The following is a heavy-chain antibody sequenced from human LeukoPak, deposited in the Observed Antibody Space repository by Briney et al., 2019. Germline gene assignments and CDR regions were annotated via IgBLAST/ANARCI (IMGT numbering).Heavy chain of an antibody. Sequence: GESLKISCRGSGYSFTSYWIGWVRQMPGKGLEGMGISYPGDSDTRYSPSFQGQVTIPADKSISTAYLQWSSLKASDTAMYCCARHLLELRCFDYWGQGTLVTVSS. J-gene: IGHJ4*02. D-gene: IGHD1-7*01. CDR2: SYPGDSDT. CDR1: GYSFTSYW. CDR3: ARHLLELRCFDY. V-gene: IGHV5-51*01.